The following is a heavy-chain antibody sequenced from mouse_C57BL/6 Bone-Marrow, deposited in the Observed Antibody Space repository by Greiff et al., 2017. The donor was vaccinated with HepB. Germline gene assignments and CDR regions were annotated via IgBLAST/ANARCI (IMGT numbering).Heavy chain of an antibody. CDR2: SRNKANDYTT. CDR3: ARDDYYGSSFYAMDY. J-gene: IGHJ4*01. Sequence: EVKVVESGGGLVQSGRSLRLSCATSGFTFSDFYMEWVRQAPGKGLEWIAASRNKANDYTTEYSASVKGRFIVSRDTSQSILYLQMNALRAEDTAIYYCARDDYYGSSFYAMDYWGQGTSVTVSS. D-gene: IGHD1-1*01. CDR1: GFTFSDFY. V-gene: IGHV7-1*01.